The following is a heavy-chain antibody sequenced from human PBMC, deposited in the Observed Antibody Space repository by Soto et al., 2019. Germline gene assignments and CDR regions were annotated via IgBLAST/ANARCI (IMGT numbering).Heavy chain of an antibody. CDR3: ARGGWSVHHCSSTSCYGAWFDP. J-gene: IGHJ5*02. V-gene: IGHV1-2*04. CDR2: INPNSGGT. D-gene: IGHD2-2*01. Sequence: ASVKVSCKASGYTFTGYYMHWVRQAPGQGLEWMGWINPNSGGTNYAQKFQGWVTMTRDTSISTAYMELSRLRSDDTAVYYCARGGWSVHHCSSTSCYGAWFDPWGQGTLVTVSS. CDR1: GYTFTGYY.